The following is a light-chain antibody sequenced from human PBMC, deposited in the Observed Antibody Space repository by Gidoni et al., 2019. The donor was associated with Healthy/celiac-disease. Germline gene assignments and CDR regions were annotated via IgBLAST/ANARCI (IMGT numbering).Light chain of an antibody. J-gene: IGKJ4*01. V-gene: IGKV3-15*01. CDR1: QSVSSN. CDR3: QQYSNWPPLT. Sequence: EIAMTQSPATLSVSPGERATLSSRASQSVSSNLAWYQQKPGQAPRLLIYGASTRATGIPARFSGSRSGTKFTLTISSLQSEDFAVYYCQQYSNWPPLTFGGGTKVEIK. CDR2: GAS.